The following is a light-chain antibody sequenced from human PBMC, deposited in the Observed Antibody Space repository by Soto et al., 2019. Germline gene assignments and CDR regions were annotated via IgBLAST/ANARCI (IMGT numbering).Light chain of an antibody. J-gene: IGKJ3*01. V-gene: IGKV3-20*01. CDR1: QSVTSRS. CDR2: GAS. CDR3: QQYGSSPFT. Sequence: EIVLTQSPGTLSLSPGERATLSCRASQSVTSRSLAWYQQKPGQAPRLLIYGASSGATGIPDRFSGSGSGTDFTLTISRLEPEDFAVYFCQQYGSSPFTFGPGTKVDIK.